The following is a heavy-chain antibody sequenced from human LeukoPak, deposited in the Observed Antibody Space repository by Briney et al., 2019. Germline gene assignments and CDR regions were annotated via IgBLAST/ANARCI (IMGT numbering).Heavy chain of an antibody. Sequence: PGWSLRLSCAASGFTVSSNCMRWVRQAPGKGLEWVSLICSGGNTSYADSVKGRFTIARADSKNTLYLQMNSLRAEDTAVYYCASRHCSCGDCFFAGADPFDHWGQGTLVTVSS. CDR2: ICSGGNT. CDR1: GFTVSSNC. V-gene: IGHV3-53*01. J-gene: IGHJ4*02. CDR3: ASRHCSCGDCFFAGADPFDH. D-gene: IGHD2-21*01.